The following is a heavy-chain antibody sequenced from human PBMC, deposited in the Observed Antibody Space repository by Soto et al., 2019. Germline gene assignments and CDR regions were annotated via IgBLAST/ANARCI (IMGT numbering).Heavy chain of an antibody. Sequence: PGESLRLSCAASGFTFSSYAMSWVRQAPGKGLEWVSAISGSGGSTYYADSVKGRFTISRDNSKNTLYLQMNSLRAEDTAVYYCAKARAQYYDFWCGYPVDYWGQGNLVTVSS. D-gene: IGHD3-3*01. J-gene: IGHJ4*02. CDR1: GFTFSSYA. CDR2: ISGSGGST. V-gene: IGHV3-23*01. CDR3: AKARAQYYDFWCGYPVDY.